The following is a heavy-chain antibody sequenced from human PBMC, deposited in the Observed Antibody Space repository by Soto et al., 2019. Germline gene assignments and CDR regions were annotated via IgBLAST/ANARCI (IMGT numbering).Heavy chain of an antibody. CDR3: ARDNWNSY. V-gene: IGHV3-74*01. D-gene: IGHD1-1*01. CDR1: W. Sequence: WVRWVRQAPGKGLMWVSRIHNDGSTTRYADSVKGRFTISRDNAKNTLYLQMSSLRVEDTAVYYCARDNWNSYWGQGPLVTVS. J-gene: IGHJ4*01. CDR2: IHNDGSTT.